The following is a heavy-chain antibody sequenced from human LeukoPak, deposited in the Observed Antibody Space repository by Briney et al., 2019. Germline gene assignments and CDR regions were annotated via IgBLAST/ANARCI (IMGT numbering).Heavy chain of an antibody. CDR1: GYTFTSYY. V-gene: IGHV1-46*01. CDR2: INPSGGST. Sequence: ASVKVSCKASGYTFTSYYMHWVRQAPGQGLEWMGKINPSGGSTSYGQKFEGRVTMTRDTSTSTVYMELSSLRSEDTAVYYCERGGPSGYVGYWGQGTLVTVSS. D-gene: IGHD5-12*01. J-gene: IGHJ4*02. CDR3: ERGGPSGYVGY.